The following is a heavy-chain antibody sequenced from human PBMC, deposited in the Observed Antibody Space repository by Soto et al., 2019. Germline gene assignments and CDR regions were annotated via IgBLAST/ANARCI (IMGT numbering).Heavy chain of an antibody. Sequence: VQLVESGGGLVQPGGSLRLSCAASGFTFSSYSMNWVRQAPGKGLEWVSYISSSSSTIYYADSVKGRFTISRDNAKNSLYLQMNSLRDEDTAVYYCARIVVVAATTYFDYWGQGTLVTVSS. J-gene: IGHJ4*02. CDR1: GFTFSSYS. CDR2: ISSSSSTI. V-gene: IGHV3-48*02. CDR3: ARIVVVAATTYFDY. D-gene: IGHD2-15*01.